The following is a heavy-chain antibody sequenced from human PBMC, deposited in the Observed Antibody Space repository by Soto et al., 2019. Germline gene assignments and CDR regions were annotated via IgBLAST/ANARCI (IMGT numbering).Heavy chain of an antibody. CDR3: ARGPDYDILTGYYSPFDP. CDR1: GYSFTSYW. J-gene: IGHJ5*02. V-gene: IGHV5-10-1*01. CDR2: IDPSDSYT. Sequence: PGESLKISCKGSGYSFTSYWISWVRQMPGKGLEWMGRIDPSDSYTNYSPSFQGHVTISADKSISTAYLQWSSLKASDTAMYYCARGPDYDILTGYYSPFDPWGQGTLVTVSS. D-gene: IGHD3-9*01.